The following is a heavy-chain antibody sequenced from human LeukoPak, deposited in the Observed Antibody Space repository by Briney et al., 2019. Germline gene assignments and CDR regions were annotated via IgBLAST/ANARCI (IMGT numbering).Heavy chain of an antibody. Sequence: GRSLRLSCAASGFTFDDYAMHWVRQAPGKGLEWVSGISWNSGSIGYADSVKGRFTISRDNAKNSLYLQMNSLRAEGTALYYCAKGQTGGGNYYYGMDVWGQGTTVTVSS. D-gene: IGHD7-27*01. CDR3: AKGQTGGGNYYYGMDV. CDR1: GFTFDDYA. V-gene: IGHV3-9*01. CDR2: ISWNSGSI. J-gene: IGHJ6*02.